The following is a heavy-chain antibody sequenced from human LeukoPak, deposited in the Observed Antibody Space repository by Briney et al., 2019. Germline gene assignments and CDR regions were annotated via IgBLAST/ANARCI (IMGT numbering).Heavy chain of an antibody. Sequence: SETLSLTCAVYGGSFSGYYWSWIRQPPGKGLEWIGEINHSGSTNYNPSLKSRVTISVDTSKNQFSLKLSSVTAADTAVYYCARAMAAGPVRVSGGQGNLVTVSS. V-gene: IGHV4-34*01. D-gene: IGHD3-10*01. CDR3: ARAMAAGPVRVS. J-gene: IGHJ4*02. CDR2: INHSGST. CDR1: GGSFSGYY.